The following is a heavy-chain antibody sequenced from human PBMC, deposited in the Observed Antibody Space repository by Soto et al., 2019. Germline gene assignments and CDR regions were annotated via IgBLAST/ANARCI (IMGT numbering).Heavy chain of an antibody. D-gene: IGHD6-13*01. CDR1: GFTLSAYW. J-gene: IGHJ3*02. V-gene: IGHV3-7*05. CDR2: INRDGSKK. Sequence: EVQLEESGGDLVQPGGSLRLSCAASGFTLSAYWMTWVRQAPGKGLEWVANINRDGSKKSYLDSVRGRFTISRDNVGNSLYLQMDSLRADDTALYYSARDVSPGSSSLYLDAFDIWGQGTNGHRLF. CDR3: ARDVSPGSSSLYLDAFDI.